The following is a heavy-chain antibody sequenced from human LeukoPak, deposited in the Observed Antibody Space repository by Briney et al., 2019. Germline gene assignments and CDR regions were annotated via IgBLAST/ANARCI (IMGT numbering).Heavy chain of an antibody. CDR1: GYTFTGYY. CDR3: ARDSNSSEDWFDP. D-gene: IGHD6-6*01. Sequence: ASVKVSCKASGYTFTGYYMHWVRQAPGQGLEWMGWINPNSGGTNYAQKLQGRVTMTTDTSTSTAYMELRSLRSDDTAVYYCARDSNSSEDWFDPWGQGTLVTVSS. V-gene: IGHV1-2*02. J-gene: IGHJ5*02. CDR2: INPNSGGT.